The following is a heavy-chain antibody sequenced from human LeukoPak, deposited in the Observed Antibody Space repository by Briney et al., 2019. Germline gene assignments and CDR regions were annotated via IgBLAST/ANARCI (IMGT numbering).Heavy chain of an antibody. V-gene: IGHV3-23*01. J-gene: IGHJ5*02. CDR1: GFTFSSYA. CDR2: ISGSGGST. CDR3: AKPLVRDRWFGES. D-gene: IGHD3-10*01. Sequence: GGSLRLSCAASGFTFSSYAMSWVRQAPGKGLEWVSAISGSGGSTNYADSVKGRFTISKDTSRNTLYLQMNSLRREDTAVYYCAKPLVRDRWFGESWGQGTLVTVSS.